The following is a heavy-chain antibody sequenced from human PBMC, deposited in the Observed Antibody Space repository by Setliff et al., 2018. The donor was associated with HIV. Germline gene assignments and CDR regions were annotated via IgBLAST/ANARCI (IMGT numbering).Heavy chain of an antibody. CDR1: GFPFTSFS. Sequence: GGSLRLSCAASGFPFTSFSINWVRQAPGKGLEWVSSITSSGNYKSYADSVQGRFTISRDNADNSLYLDMNSLRAEGTGVYYCATDLHWAFDYWGQGTMVTISS. J-gene: IGHJ4*03. CDR2: ITSSGNYK. V-gene: IGHV3-21*01. D-gene: IGHD7-27*01. CDR3: ATDLHWAFDY.